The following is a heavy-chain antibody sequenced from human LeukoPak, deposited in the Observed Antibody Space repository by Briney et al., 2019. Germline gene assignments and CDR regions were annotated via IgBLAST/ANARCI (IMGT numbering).Heavy chain of an antibody. D-gene: IGHD2-2*01. J-gene: IGHJ5*02. Sequence: SQALSLTCTVSGGSISSGSYYWSWIRQPAGKGLEWIGRIYTSGSTNYNPSLKSRVTISVDTSKNQFSLKLSSVTAADTAVYYCARGYNSDLGYCSSTSCWVDWFDPWGQGTLVTVSS. CDR2: IYTSGST. CDR3: ARGYNSDLGYCSSTSCWVDWFDP. CDR1: GGSISSGSYY. V-gene: IGHV4-61*02.